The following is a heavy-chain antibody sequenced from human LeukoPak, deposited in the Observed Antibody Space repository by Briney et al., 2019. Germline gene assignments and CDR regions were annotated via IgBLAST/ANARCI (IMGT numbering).Heavy chain of an antibody. J-gene: IGHJ3*02. CDR2: IYYSGST. V-gene: IGHV4-59*01. Sequence: SETLSLTCTVSGGSISSYYWSWIRQPPGKGLEWIGYIYYSGSTNYNPSLKSRVTISVDTSKNQFSLKLSSVTAADTAVYYCARDRGLENLVWDDALDIWGQGTMVTVSS. CDR3: ARDRGLENLVWDDALDI. D-gene: IGHD1-26*01. CDR1: GGSISSYY.